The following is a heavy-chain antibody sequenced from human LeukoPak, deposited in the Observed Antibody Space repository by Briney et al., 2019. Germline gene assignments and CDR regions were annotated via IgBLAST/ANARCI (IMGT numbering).Heavy chain of an antibody. CDR1: GDSVSSNSAA. V-gene: IGHV6-1*01. J-gene: IGHJ4*02. D-gene: IGHD3-3*01. Sequence: SQTLSLTCAISGDSVSSNSAAWNWIRQSPSRGLEWLGRTYYRSKWYNDYAVYVKSRITINPDTSKNQFSLKLNSVTPEDAAVYYCAREYYDFWSGYYTLDYWGRGTLVTVSS. CDR3: AREYYDFWSGYYTLDY. CDR2: TYYRSKWYN.